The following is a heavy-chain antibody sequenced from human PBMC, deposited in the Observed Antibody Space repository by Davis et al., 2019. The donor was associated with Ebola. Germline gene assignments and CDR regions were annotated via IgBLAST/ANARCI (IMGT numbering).Heavy chain of an antibody. CDR1: GFTFGDYA. Sequence: GESLKTSCTTSGFTFGDYARSWVRPAPGKGQGWVGLIRSKAYGGTTEYAASVKGRFTIPRDDSKSIAYLPMNNLKTEDTAVYYCTGEEGRATVYWGQGTLVTVSS. J-gene: IGHJ4*02. CDR3: TGEEGRATVY. D-gene: IGHD1-26*01. V-gene: IGHV3-49*04. CDR2: IRSKAYGGTT.